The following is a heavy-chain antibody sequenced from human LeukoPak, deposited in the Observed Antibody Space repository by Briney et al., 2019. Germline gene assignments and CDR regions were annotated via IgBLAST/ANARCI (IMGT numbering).Heavy chain of an antibody. CDR2: ISGSSSYI. Sequence: GGSLRLSCAASGFTFSSYNMNWVRQAPGKGLEWVSSISGSSSYIYYADSVKGRFTISRDNAKNSVYLQMSSLRADDTAVYYCVVPLSFDYWAREPWSPSPQ. J-gene: IGHJ4*02. CDR3: VVPLSFDY. CDR1: GFTFSSYN. V-gene: IGHV3-21*01.